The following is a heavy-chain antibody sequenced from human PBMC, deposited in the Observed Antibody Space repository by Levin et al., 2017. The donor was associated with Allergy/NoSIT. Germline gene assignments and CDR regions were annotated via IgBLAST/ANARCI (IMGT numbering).Heavy chain of an antibody. Sequence: PGGSLRLSCAASGFIVSDSYMSWIRQAPGKGLEWVSYISRGNSYTNYLDSVKCRFTISRDNAKNSLYLQMNSLRAEDTAIYYCARGRVPNDYWGQGTLVTVSS. CDR2: ISRGNSYT. J-gene: IGHJ4*02. D-gene: IGHD3-10*01. CDR3: ARGRVPNDY. V-gene: IGHV3-11*05. CDR1: GFIVSDSY.